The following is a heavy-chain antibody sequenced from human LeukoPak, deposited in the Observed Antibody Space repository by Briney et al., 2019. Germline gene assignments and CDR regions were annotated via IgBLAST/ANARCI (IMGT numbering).Heavy chain of an antibody. J-gene: IGHJ4*02. D-gene: IGHD6-19*01. CDR1: GGSIGSSNYY. V-gene: IGHV4-39*07. CDR3: ARRIAVTGSFDF. Sequence: SETLSLTCTVSGGSIGSSNYYWGWIRQPPGKGLEWIGSIYHSGSTYYNPPLKSRVTISKDRSKNQFSLKLSSVTAADTALYYCARRIAVTGSFDFWGQGTLVTVSS. CDR2: IYHSGST.